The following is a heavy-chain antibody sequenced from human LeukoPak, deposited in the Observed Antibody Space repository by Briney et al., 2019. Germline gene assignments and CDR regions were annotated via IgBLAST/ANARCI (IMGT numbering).Heavy chain of an antibody. J-gene: IGHJ4*02. CDR2: ISGSGGST. V-gene: IGHV3-23*01. CDR3: ATSVGWLVSSYFDY. D-gene: IGHD6-19*01. Sequence: GGSLRLSCAASGFTFSSHAMSWVRQAPGKGLEWVSAISGSGGSTYYADSVKGRFTISRDNSKITLYLQMNSLRAEDTAVYYCATSVGWLVSSYFDYWGQGTLVTVSS. CDR1: GFTFSSHA.